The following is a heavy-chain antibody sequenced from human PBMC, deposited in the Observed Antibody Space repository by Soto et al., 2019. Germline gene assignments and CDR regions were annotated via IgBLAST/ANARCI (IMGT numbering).Heavy chain of an antibody. CDR3: ARGGIAARGSLNWFDP. CDR2: INPNSGGT. Sequence: QVQLVQSGAEVKNPGASVKVSCKASGYTFTGYYMHWVRQAPGQGLEWMGWINPNSGGTNYAQKFQGRVTMTRDTSISTAYMELSRLRSDDTAVYYCARGGIAARGSLNWFDPWGQGTLVTVSS. J-gene: IGHJ5*02. V-gene: IGHV1-2*02. CDR1: GYTFTGYY. D-gene: IGHD6-13*01.